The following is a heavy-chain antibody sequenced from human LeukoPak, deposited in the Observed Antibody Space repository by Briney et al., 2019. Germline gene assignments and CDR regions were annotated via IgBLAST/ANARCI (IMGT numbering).Heavy chain of an antibody. D-gene: IGHD1-7*01. CDR3: ARGSNWNYGPPFDY. J-gene: IGHJ4*02. CDR2: IYYSGST. Sequence: SQTLSLTCTVSGGSISSGDYCWRWRRQRPGQDLVWIGYIYYSGSTYYNPSLRSRVTISIDTSKNQFSLKLTSVTAADTAVYYCARGSNWNYGPPFDYWGQGTLVTVSS. V-gene: IGHV4-31*03. CDR1: GGSISSGDYC.